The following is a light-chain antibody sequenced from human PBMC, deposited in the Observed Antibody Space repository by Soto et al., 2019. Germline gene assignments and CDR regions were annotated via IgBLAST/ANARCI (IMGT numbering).Light chain of an antibody. CDR2: AAS. CDR3: QKYDNAPET. CDR1: QGISSY. J-gene: IGKJ1*01. V-gene: IGKV1-27*01. Sequence: DIQMTQSPSSLSASVGDRVTITYRASQGISSYLAWYQQQPGKAPKVLIYAASTLQSGVPSRFSGSGSGTDFTLTISSLQPEDVATYYCQKYDNAPETFGQGTKVEIK.